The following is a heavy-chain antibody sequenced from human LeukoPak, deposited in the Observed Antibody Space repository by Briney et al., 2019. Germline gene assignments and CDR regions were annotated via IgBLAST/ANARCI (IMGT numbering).Heavy chain of an antibody. V-gene: IGHV4-59*01. CDR3: ARDSSTVTTRHFDY. Sequence: SQTLSLTCTVSGGSINNFYWTWIRQPPGKGLECIGYVYYTGSTYYNPSLKNRVTISVDTSRNQFSLRLNYVTAADTAVYYCARDSSTVTTRHFDYWGQGTLVTVSS. J-gene: IGHJ4*02. CDR1: GGSINNFY. D-gene: IGHD4-17*01. CDR2: VYYTGST.